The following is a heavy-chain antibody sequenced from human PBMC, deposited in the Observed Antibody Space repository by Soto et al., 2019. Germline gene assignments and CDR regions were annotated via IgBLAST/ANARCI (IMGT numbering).Heavy chain of an antibody. Sequence: EVQLLESGGGLVQPGGSLRLSCAASKFTFNNYAMSWVRQAPGKGLEWGSAISGSGYHTYYADSVKGRFTISRDNSKNTLYLQMNSLRAEDTALYYCAKDPADVVRESNWFDPWGQGTLVTVSS. CDR3: AKDPADVVRESNWFDP. CDR2: ISGSGYHT. V-gene: IGHV3-23*01. J-gene: IGHJ5*02. CDR1: KFTFNNYA. D-gene: IGHD1-26*01.